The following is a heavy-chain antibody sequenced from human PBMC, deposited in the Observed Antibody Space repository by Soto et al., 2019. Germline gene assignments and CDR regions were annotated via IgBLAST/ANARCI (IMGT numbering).Heavy chain of an antibody. V-gene: IGHV3-23*01. J-gene: IGHJ5*02. CDR2: ISGDGGKT. CDR1: GFTFSSYS. CDR3: AKEGYCSGGSCYSSNWFDP. D-gene: IGHD2-15*01. Sequence: GGSLRLSCAASGFTFSSYSMSWVRQAPGKGLEWVSNISGDGGKTYYVDSVKGRFTISRDNAKNSLYLQMNSLRAEDTAVYYCAKEGYCSGGSCYSSNWFDPWGQGTLVTVSS.